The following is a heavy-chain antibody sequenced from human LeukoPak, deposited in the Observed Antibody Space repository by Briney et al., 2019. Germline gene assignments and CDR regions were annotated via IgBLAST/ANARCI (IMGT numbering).Heavy chain of an antibody. CDR2: INHSGST. V-gene: IGHV4-34*01. Sequence: SETLSLTCAVYGGSFSGYYWSWIRQPPGKGLEWIGEINHSGSTNYNPSLKSRVTISVDTSKNQFSLKLSSVTAADTAVYYCARGGWAARDYFDYWGQGTLVTVSS. CDR3: ARGGWAARDYFDY. J-gene: IGHJ4*02. D-gene: IGHD6-6*01. CDR1: GGSFSGYY.